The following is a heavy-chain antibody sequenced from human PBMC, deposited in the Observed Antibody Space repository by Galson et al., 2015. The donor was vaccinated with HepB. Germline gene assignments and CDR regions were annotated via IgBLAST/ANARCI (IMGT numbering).Heavy chain of an antibody. J-gene: IGHJ6*02. CDR3: ATDDFYHYDMAV. V-gene: IGHV3-30*02. Sequence: SLRLSCAASGFTFSTYGMHWVRQGPGKGLEWVAFIPFDGSNGYYTHPVKGRFTISRDNSKHTLFLQMNSLRAEDTAVYYCATDDFYHYDMAVWGQGTTVTVSS. CDR2: IPFDGSNG. CDR1: GFTFSTYG. D-gene: IGHD1-1*01.